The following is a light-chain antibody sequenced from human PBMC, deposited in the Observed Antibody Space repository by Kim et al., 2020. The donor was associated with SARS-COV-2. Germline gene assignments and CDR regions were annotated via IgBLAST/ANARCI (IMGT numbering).Light chain of an antibody. CDR1: QYITTW. Sequence: SASVGERVTITCRASQYITTWLAWYQQKPGKAPKLLIYQASTLESGVPSRFSGSGSGTEFSLTISSLQPDDFATYYCQHYNSYPYTFGQGTKLEI. CDR3: QHYNSYPYT. J-gene: IGKJ2*01. CDR2: QAS. V-gene: IGKV1-5*01.